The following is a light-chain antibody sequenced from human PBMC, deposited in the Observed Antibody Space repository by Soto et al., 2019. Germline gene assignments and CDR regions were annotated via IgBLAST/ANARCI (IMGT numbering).Light chain of an antibody. J-gene: IGKJ1*01. CDR3: MQALQTTWT. V-gene: IGKV2-28*01. Sequence: DLVMTQSPLSLPVTPGEPASISCRSSQSLLHSNGYNYLDWYLQKPGQSPQLLIYLGSNRASGVPDRFSGCGSGTDSTLKISRVEAEDVGVYYCMQALQTTWTFGQGTKVEIK. CDR2: LGS. CDR1: QSLLHSNGYNY.